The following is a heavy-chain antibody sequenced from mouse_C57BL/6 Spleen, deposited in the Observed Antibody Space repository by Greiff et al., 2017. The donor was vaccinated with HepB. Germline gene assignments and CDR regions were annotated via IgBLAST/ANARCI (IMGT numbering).Heavy chain of an antibody. CDR2: INPSTGGT. Sequence: VQLQQSGPELVKPGASVKISCKASGYSFTGYYMNWVKQSPEKSLEWIGEINPSTGGTTYNQKFKAKATLTVDKSSSTAYMQLKSLTSEDSAVYYCARLDDYYAMDYWGQGTSVTVSS. V-gene: IGHV1-42*01. CDR3: ARLDDYYAMDY. CDR1: GYSFTGYY. J-gene: IGHJ4*01.